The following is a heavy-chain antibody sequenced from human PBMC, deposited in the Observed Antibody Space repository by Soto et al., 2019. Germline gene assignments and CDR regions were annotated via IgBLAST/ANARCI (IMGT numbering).Heavy chain of an antibody. CDR1: GFTFSSSA. D-gene: IGHD3-3*01. J-gene: IGHJ4*02. CDR3: AKDRLARRDLFDY. V-gene: IGHV3-23*01. CDR2: ISGSGGST. Sequence: PGGSLRLSCAASGFTFSSSAMSWVRQDPGKGLEWVSAISGSGGSTYYADSVKGRFTISRDNSKNTLYLQMNSLRAEDTAVYYCAKDRLARRDLFDYWGQGTLVTVSS.